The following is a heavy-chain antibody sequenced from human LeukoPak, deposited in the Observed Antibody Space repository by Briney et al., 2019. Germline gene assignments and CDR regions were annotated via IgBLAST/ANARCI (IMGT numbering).Heavy chain of an antibody. D-gene: IGHD3-22*01. CDR3: ARDQGLLPFDY. J-gene: IGHJ4*02. Sequence: PGGSLRLSCAAFGFTFSNYNVSWIRQAPGKGLEWVAYIAGGGSTITSADCVKGRFTISRDNARNPRYLQMNSLRAEDRAVVSCARDQGLLPFDYWGQGTLVTVSS. V-gene: IGHV3-11*04. CDR1: GFTFSNYN. CDR2: IAGGGSTI.